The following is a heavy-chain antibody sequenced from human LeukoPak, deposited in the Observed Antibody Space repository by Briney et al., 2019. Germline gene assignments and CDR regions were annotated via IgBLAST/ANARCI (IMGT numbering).Heavy chain of an antibody. Sequence: GGSLRLSCAASGFTFSSYAMSWVRQAPGKGLEWVSAISGSGGSTYYADSVKGRFTISRDNSKNTLYLQMNSLRAEDTAVYYCAKSMEWLLFLSHFDNWGQGTLVTVSS. CDR1: GFTFSSYA. CDR3: AKSMEWLLFLSHFDN. V-gene: IGHV3-23*01. J-gene: IGHJ4*02. D-gene: IGHD3-3*01. CDR2: ISGSGGST.